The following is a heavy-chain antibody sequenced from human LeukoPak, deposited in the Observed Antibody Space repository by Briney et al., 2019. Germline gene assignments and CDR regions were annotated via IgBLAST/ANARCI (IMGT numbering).Heavy chain of an antibody. D-gene: IGHD3-3*01. J-gene: IGHJ4*02. CDR3: AGVLRFLEWFSLFDY. Sequence: PSETLSLTCTVSGGSISSYYWSWIRQPPGKGLEWIGYIYYSGSTYYNPSLKSRVTISVDRSKNQFSLKLSSVTAADTAVYYCAGVLRFLEWFSLFDYWGQGTLVTVSS. V-gene: IGHV4-59*12. CDR1: GGSISSYY. CDR2: IYYSGST.